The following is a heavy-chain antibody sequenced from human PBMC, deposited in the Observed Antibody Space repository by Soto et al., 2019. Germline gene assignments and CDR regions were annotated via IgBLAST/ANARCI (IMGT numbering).Heavy chain of an antibody. CDR2: INADKGNT. Sequence: QAQLVQSGAEVKKPGASVQVSCKASGYSFTDFAMHWVRLASGQRLEWMVWINADKGNTKYSPKFQGRVTITRDTSATTVYMELRSLRSEDTAVYYCARGPLSGVATIWDYANWFDPWGQGSLVTVST. CDR3: ARGPLSGVATIWDYANWFDP. V-gene: IGHV1-3*01. J-gene: IGHJ5*02. CDR1: GYSFTDFA. D-gene: IGHD5-12*01.